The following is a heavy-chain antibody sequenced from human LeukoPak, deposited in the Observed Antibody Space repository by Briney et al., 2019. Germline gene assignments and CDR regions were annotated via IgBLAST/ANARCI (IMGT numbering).Heavy chain of an antibody. Sequence: SQTLSLTCAISGDSVSSNSAAWNWIRQSPSRGLEWLGRTYYRSKWYNDYAVSVKSRITINPDTSKNQFSLQLNSVTPEDTAVYYLSKAQDHTIFGVVIIRPGAFGILGQGTMVTVSS. CDR2: TYYRSKWYN. J-gene: IGHJ3*02. D-gene: IGHD3-3*01. V-gene: IGHV6-1*01. CDR3: SKAQDHTIFGVVIIRPGAFGI. CDR1: GDSVSSNSAA.